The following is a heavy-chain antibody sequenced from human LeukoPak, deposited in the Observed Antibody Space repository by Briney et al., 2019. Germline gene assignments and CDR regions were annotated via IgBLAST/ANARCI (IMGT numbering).Heavy chain of an antibody. V-gene: IGHV4-31*03. CDR2: IYYSGST. D-gene: IGHD3-10*01. J-gene: IGHJ3*02. Sequence: SQTLSLTCTVSGGSISSGGYYWSWLRQHPGKGLEWIGYIYYSGSTYYNPSLKSRVIISVDTSKNQFSLKLSSVTAADTAVYYCARVKTFMVRGVIYAFDIWGQGTMVTVSS. CDR1: GGSISSGGYY. CDR3: ARVKTFMVRGVIYAFDI.